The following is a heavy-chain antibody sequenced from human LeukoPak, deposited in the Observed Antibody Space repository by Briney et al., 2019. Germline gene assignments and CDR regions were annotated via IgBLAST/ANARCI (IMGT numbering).Heavy chain of an antibody. V-gene: IGHV4-39*01. CDR1: GGSISSSSYY. D-gene: IGHD4-23*01. CDR3: ASPPYRGNSGDY. CDR2: IYYSGST. J-gene: IGHJ4*02. Sequence: SETLSLTCSVCGGSISSSSYYWGWIRQPPGKGLQWIGSIYYSGSTYYNPSLKSRVTISVDTSKNQFSLKLSSVTAADTAVYYCASPPYRGNSGDYWGQGTLVTVSS.